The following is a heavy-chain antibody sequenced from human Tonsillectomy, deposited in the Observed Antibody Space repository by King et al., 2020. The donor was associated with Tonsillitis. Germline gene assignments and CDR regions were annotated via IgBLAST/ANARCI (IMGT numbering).Heavy chain of an antibody. CDR1: GGSISSYY. J-gene: IGHJ5*02. CDR3: ARAVGQVFASGTSMDYGFDP. Sequence: QLQESGPGLVKPSETLSLSCTVSGGSISSYYWSWIRQPPGQGLEWIGYVYYSGSTNSNPSLKSRVSMSVDTSKNQFSLKLTSVTSADTAVYYGARAVGQVFASGTSMDYGFDPWGQGTLVTVSS. D-gene: IGHD3-10*01. CDR2: VYYSGST. V-gene: IGHV4-59*01.